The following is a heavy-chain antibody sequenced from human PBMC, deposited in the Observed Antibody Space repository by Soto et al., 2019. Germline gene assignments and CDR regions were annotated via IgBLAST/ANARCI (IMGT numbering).Heavy chain of an antibody. CDR2: IWYDGSNK. D-gene: IGHD2-15*01. Sequence: PGGSLRLSCAASGFTFSSYGMHWVRQAPGKGLEWVAVIWYDGSNKYYADSVKGRFTISRDNSKNTLYLQMNSLRAEDTAVYYCAKGPRPRQYCSGGSCWFEVYYYYGMDVWGQGTTVTVSS. CDR3: AKGPRPRQYCSGGSCWFEVYYYYGMDV. CDR1: GFTFSSYG. J-gene: IGHJ6*02. V-gene: IGHV3-33*06.